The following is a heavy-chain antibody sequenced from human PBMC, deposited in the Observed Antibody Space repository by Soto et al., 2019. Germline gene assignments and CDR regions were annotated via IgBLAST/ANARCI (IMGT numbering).Heavy chain of an antibody. V-gene: IGHV4-34*01. D-gene: IGHD3-22*01. CDR1: GGSFSGYY. CDR3: AGGHSTMIGGY. CDR2: INHSGRI. J-gene: IGHJ4*02. Sequence: QVQLQQWGAGLLKPSETLSLTCAVYGGSFSGYYWSWIRQPPGKGLEWIGQINHSGRIKYNPSLKSRVTMSVDTSKSQFSLKLSSVIAADTAVYYCAGGHSTMIGGYWGQGTLVTVCS.